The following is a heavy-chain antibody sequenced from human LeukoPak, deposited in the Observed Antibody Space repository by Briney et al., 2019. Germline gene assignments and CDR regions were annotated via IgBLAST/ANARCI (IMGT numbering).Heavy chain of an antibody. V-gene: IGHV1-24*01. J-gene: IGHJ4*02. D-gene: IGHD2-21*02. CDR1: GYTLTELS. CDR2: FDPEDGET. Sequence: ASVKVSCKVSGYTLTELSMHWVRQAPGKGLEWMGGFDPEDGETIYAQKFQGRVTMTEDTSTDTAYMELSSLRSEDTAVYYCATVPAAYCGGDCYSGWGQGTLVTVSS. CDR3: ATVPAAYCGGDCYSG.